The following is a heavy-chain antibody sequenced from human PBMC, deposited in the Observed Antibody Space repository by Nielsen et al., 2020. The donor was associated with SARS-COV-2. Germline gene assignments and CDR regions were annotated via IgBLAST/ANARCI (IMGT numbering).Heavy chain of an antibody. V-gene: IGHV3-30*18. CDR3: VKDGAYYGVRGVVHFGY. CDR2: ISYDGSDQ. CDR1: GFTFSRFG. Sequence: GESLKISCAASGFTFSRFGMHWVRQTPGKGLEWVAYISYDGSDQYYEDSLKGRFIISRDNSKNILYLQMNNLRAEDTAVYYCVKDGAYYGVRGVVHFGYGGRGTVVTVSS. D-gene: IGHD3-10*01. J-gene: IGHJ4*02.